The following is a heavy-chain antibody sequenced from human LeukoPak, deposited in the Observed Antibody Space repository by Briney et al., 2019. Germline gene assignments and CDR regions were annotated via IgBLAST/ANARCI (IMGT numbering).Heavy chain of an antibody. D-gene: IGHD3-10*01. J-gene: IGHJ5*02. V-gene: IGHV4-59*01. Sequence: KTSETLSLTCTVSGGSISPYFWSWTRQTPGKGLEWIGYISYTGSTNYNPALKSRVTISVDTSKNQFSLQLTSVTAADTAVYYCARDDYRGVTNFDPWGQGTLVTVSS. CDR3: ARDDYRGVTNFDP. CDR1: GGSISPYF. CDR2: ISYTGST.